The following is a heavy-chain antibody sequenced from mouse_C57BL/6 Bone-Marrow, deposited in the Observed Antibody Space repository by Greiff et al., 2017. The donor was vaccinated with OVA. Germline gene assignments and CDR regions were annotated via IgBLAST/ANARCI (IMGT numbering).Heavy chain of an antibody. D-gene: IGHD2-3*01. J-gene: IGHJ2*01. Sequence: EVQLQQSGAELVRPGASVKLSCTASGFNIKDDYMHWVKQRPEQGLEWIGWIDPENGDTEYASKFQGKATIPADTSSNTAYLQLSSLTSEDTAVYYCTPDGYYDYWGQGTTLTVSS. CDR2: IDPENGDT. CDR1: GFNIKDDY. CDR3: TPDGYYDY. V-gene: IGHV14-4*01.